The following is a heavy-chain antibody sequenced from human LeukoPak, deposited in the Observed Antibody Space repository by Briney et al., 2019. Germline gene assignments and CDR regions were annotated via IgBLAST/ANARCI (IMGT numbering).Heavy chain of an antibody. CDR3: VIWGDYDVLTGYYVPDY. CDR2: ITGSGTST. D-gene: IGHD3-9*01. J-gene: IGHJ4*02. Sequence: GGSLRLSCVVSGFTFSNYAMSWVRKAPGKGLEWVSAITGSGTSTYYADSLKGRFTISRDNSKNTVFLQMNSLRHEDTAIYYCVIWGDYDVLTGYYVPDYWGQGTLVTVSS. CDR1: GFTFSNYA. V-gene: IGHV3-23*01.